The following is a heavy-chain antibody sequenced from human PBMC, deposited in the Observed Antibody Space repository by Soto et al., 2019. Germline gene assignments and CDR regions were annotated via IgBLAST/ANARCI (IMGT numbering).Heavy chain of an antibody. D-gene: IGHD1-26*01. V-gene: IGHV3-15*01. CDR2: IKSKTDGGTT. J-gene: IGHJ6*02. CDR1: GFTFSNAW. CDR3: TTGPVGATQKNYYHYYGMDV. Sequence: PGGSLRLSCAASGFTFSNAWMSWVRQAPGKGLEWVGRIKSKTDGGTTDYAAPVKGRFTISRDDSKNTLYLQMNSLKTEDTAVYYCTTGPVGATQKNYYHYYGMDVWGQGTTVTVSS.